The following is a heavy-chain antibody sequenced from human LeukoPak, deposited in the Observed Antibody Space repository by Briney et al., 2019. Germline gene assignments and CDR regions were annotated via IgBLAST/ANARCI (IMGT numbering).Heavy chain of an antibody. J-gene: IGHJ4*02. D-gene: IGHD7-27*01. CDR2: MSYGGNA. CDR3: VRAAAELTGGHEDFDC. Sequence: PSETLSLTCTVSGGSISSSAYFWGWIRQPPGKGLEWIGTMSYGGNAYYNPSHMSRVTMSVDTSKSQLSLNLRSVTAADTAVYYCVRAAAELTGGHEDFDCWGQGTLVTVSS. CDR1: GGSISSSAYF. V-gene: IGHV4-39*01.